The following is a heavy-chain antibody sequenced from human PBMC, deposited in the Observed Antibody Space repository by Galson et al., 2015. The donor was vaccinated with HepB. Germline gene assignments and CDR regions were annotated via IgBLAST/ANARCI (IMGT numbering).Heavy chain of an antibody. Sequence: SVKVSCKASGYDFDKYGLSWVRQAPGQGLEWMGWVSGYDGSANYSPKFQGRVTMTTRTSTGTAYLEMRSLRSDDTAVYYCARDSRLELQLNNYYSYGMDVWGQGTAVTVSS. CDR1: GYDFDKYG. D-gene: IGHD1-7*01. CDR2: VSGYDGSA. CDR3: ARDSRLELQLNNYYSYGMDV. J-gene: IGHJ6*02. V-gene: IGHV1-18*01.